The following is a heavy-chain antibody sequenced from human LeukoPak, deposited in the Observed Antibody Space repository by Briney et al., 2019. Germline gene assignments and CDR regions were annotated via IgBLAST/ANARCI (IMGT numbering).Heavy chain of an antibody. CDR1: GFTFSSYW. D-gene: IGHD3-3*01. J-gene: IGHJ4*02. V-gene: IGHV3-7*01. CDR2: IKQDGSEK. CDR3: ARASRITICGVVGPIDY. Sequence: GGSLRLSCAASGFTFSSYWMSWVRQAPGKGLGWVANIKQDGSEKYYVDSVKGRFTISRDNAKNSLYLQMNSLRAEDTAVYYCARASRITICGVVGPIDYWGQGTLVTVSS.